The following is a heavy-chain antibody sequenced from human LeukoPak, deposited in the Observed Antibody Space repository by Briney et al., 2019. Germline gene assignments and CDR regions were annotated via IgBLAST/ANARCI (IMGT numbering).Heavy chain of an antibody. CDR2: ITGSSDSV. CDR3: AKDRYDTSVWPYYYAMDV. V-gene: IGHV3-23*01. D-gene: IGHD3-22*01. J-gene: IGHJ6*02. CDR1: GFIFNTYP. Sequence: GGSLRLSCAASGFIFNTYPMTWVRQAPGKGLEWVSYITGSSDSVYNADAVKGRFTISRDNSKNTLYLQMNSLRAEDTAIYYCAKDRYDTSVWPYYYAMDVWGQGTTVIVSS.